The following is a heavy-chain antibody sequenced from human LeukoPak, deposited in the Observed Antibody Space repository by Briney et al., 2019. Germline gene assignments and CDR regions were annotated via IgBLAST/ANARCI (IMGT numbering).Heavy chain of an antibody. J-gene: IGHJ4*02. CDR1: GGSISSYY. Sequence: SETLSLTCTVSGGSISSYYWSWIRQPPGKGLEWIGYIYYSGSTNYNPSLKSRVTISVDTSKNQFSPKLSSVTAADTAVYYCASAGGYSYGPFDYWGQGTLVTVSS. D-gene: IGHD5-18*01. V-gene: IGHV4-59*01. CDR2: IYYSGST. CDR3: ASAGGYSYGPFDY.